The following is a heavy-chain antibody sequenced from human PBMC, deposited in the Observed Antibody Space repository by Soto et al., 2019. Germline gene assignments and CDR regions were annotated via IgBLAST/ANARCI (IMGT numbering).Heavy chain of an antibody. Sequence: ASVKVSCKASGYTFIHYTIHWVRQAPGHRLEWMGWINGGSGNTKYSQKFQGRLTITRDTSATTAYMQVGSLTSEDTAVYYCARDQGDQWLPMDVWGQGTTVTVSS. D-gene: IGHD6-19*01. J-gene: IGHJ6*02. CDR1: GYTFIHYT. CDR3: ARDQGDQWLPMDV. CDR2: INGGSGNT. V-gene: IGHV1-3*01.